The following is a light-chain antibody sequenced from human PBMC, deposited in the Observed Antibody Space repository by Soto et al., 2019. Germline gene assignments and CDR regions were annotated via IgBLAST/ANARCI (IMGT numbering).Light chain of an antibody. CDR2: HVT. CDR1: SSDIGHYDY. Sequence: QSALTQPASVSGSPGQSITISCTGTSSDIGHYDYVSWYQQHPGKAPKLMIYHVTYRPSGVSNRYSGSKSGSSASLTISGLPADDEADYYCCSLTTSHTYVFGSGTKVTVL. CDR3: CSLTTSHTYV. V-gene: IGLV2-14*03. J-gene: IGLJ1*01.